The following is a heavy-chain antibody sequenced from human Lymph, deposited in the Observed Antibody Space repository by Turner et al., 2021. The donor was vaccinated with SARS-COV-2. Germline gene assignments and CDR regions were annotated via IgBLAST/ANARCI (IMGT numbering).Heavy chain of an antibody. Sequence: QLQLQESGPGLVKPSETLSLTCTVSGGSTSSSRYYWGWIRQPPGKGLGWIWNCFDSGSTYYNPSLKSRVTIAEDTSKNQFSLKLTAVTAADTAVYYCGVGPTRWYFQHWGQGTLVTVSS. CDR2: CFDSGST. CDR3: GVGPTRWYFQH. V-gene: IGHV4-39*01. D-gene: IGHD1-26*01. J-gene: IGHJ1*01. CDR1: GGSTSSSRYY.